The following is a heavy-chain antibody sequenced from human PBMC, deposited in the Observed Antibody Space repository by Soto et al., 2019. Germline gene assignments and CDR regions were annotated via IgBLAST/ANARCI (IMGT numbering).Heavy chain of an antibody. V-gene: IGHV1-18*01. Sequence: QVQLVQSGPEVKKAGASVKVSCTAPTDYIFLAYGFDWVRQAPGQGLEWMGWISPKFGRTNYARTLQDRFTMTTDVATNSVSMELRDVRSDDTAVYYCARDDCNGGSCDGGHYLDLWGRGTPISVSS. J-gene: IGHJ2*01. CDR1: DYIFLAYG. CDR2: ISPKFGRT. D-gene: IGHD2-15*01. CDR3: ARDDCNGGSCDGGHYLDL.